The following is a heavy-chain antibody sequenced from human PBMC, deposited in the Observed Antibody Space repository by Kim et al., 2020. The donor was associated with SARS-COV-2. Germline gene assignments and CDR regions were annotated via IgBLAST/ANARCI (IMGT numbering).Heavy chain of an antibody. CDR1: GFTFSSYG. CDR3: ARDSPTPAGTHDY. Sequence: GGSLRLSCVASGFTFSSYGMHWVRQAPGKGLEWVAVISYDGSNKYYADSVKGRFTISRDNSKNTLYLQMNSLRAEDTAVYYCARDSPTPAGTHDYWGQGT. J-gene: IGHJ4*02. CDR2: ISYDGSNK. D-gene: IGHD6-13*01. V-gene: IGHV3-33*05.